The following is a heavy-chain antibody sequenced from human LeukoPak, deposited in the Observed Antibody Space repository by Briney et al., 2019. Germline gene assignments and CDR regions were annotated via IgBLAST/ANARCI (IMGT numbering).Heavy chain of an antibody. J-gene: IGHJ6*03. CDR2: IYYSGST. D-gene: IGHD6-13*01. Sequence: PSETLSLTCSVSGGSISSSSYYWGWIRQPPGKGLEWIGSIYYSGSTYYNPSLKSRVTISVDTSKNQFSLKLSSVTAADTAVYYCARLSGSSSWYYYYMDVWGKGTTVTISS. CDR1: GGSISSSSYY. V-gene: IGHV4-39*07. CDR3: ARLSGSSSWYYYYMDV.